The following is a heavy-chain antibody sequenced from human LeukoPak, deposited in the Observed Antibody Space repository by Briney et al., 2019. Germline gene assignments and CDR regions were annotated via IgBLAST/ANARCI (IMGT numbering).Heavy chain of an antibody. D-gene: IGHD6-13*01. CDR1: EFTFSSSS. CDR2: IGSSSSTI. CDR3: AKSGSTSWYLDY. J-gene: IGHJ4*02. Sequence: PGGSLRLSCAASEFTFSSSSMNWVRQAPGKGLEWISYIGSSSSTIYYADSVKGRFTISRDNAKNTLYLQMSSLRAEDAAVYYCAKSGSTSWYLDYWGQGTLVTVSS. V-gene: IGHV3-48*04.